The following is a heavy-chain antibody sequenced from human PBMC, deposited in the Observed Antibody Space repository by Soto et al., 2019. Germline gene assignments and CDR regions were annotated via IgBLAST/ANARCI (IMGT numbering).Heavy chain of an antibody. CDR3: ATPFGSSGN. D-gene: IGHD3-10*01. CDR2: IIPILGIA. CDR1: GGTFSSYI. V-gene: IGHV1-69*02. J-gene: IGHJ4*02. Sequence: QVQLVQSGAELKKPGSSVKVSCKASGGTFSSYIISWVRQAPGQGIEGMGRIIPILGIATYAQKLQGRVTITADKSTSTAYTELSSLRSEDKAVYYSATPFGSSGNWGQGTLVTVSS.